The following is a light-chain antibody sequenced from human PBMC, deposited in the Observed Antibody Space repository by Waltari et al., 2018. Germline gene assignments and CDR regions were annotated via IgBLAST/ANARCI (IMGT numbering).Light chain of an antibody. CDR1: QGLSSY. Sequence: EIVLTQSPATLSLSPGERATLSCRASQGLSSYLAWYQQKPGQAPRLLISDTSNRATGIPARFSGSGPVPVFTLTISSLEPEDFAVYYCQQRSTWPWTFGQGTKVEI. V-gene: IGKV3D-11*01. J-gene: IGKJ1*01. CDR2: DTS. CDR3: QQRSTWPWT.